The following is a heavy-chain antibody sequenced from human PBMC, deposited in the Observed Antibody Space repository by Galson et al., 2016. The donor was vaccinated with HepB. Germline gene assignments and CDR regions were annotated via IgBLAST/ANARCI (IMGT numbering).Heavy chain of an antibody. V-gene: IGHV5-51*01. CDR1: GYIFNNFW. D-gene: IGHD2-15*01. J-gene: IGHJ6*02. CDR2: IYPGDSHS. CDR3: ARTHSGGTDYYYYAMDV. Sequence: QSGAEVKKPGESLKISCKGSGYIFNNFWVAWVRQMPGKGLEWMGIIYPGDSHSRYSPSLQGQVTISADKSINTAYLQWSSLTASDTAVYYCARTHSGGTDYYYYAMDVWGQGTTVIVSS.